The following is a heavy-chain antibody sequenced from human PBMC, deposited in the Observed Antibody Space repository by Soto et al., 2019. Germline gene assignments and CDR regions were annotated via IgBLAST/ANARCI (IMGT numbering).Heavy chain of an antibody. CDR3: ARGIAAAGIGFDY. CDR2: IYYSGST. V-gene: IGHV4-61*01. D-gene: IGHD6-13*01. CDR1: GGSVSSGSYY. J-gene: IGHJ4*02. Sequence: PSETLSLTCTVSGGSVSSGSYYWSWIRQPPGKGLEWIGYIYYSGSTNYNPSLKSRVTISVDTSKNQFSLKLSSVTAADTAVYYCARGIAAAGIGFDYWGQGTLVTVSS.